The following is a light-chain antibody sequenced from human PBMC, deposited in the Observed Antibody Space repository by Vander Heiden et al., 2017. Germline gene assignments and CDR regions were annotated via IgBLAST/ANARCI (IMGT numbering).Light chain of an antibody. CDR2: AAS. J-gene: IGKJ1*01. V-gene: IGKV1D-8*01. CDR3: LQDYSFPRT. CDR1: QGISNY. Sequence: VIWMTQSPSLLSASTGDRVTISCRMSQGISNYLAWFRQKPGKAPELLIYAASTLQSGVPSRFSGSGSGTDFTLTISCLQSEDFATYYCLQDYSFPRTFGQGTKVEIK.